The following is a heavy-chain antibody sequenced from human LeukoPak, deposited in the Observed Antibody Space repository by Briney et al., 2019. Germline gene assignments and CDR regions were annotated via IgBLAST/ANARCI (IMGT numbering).Heavy chain of an antibody. CDR1: GSTFTSYG. CDR3: ARDRGDMTTVTTYWFDP. CDR2: ISAYNGNT. Sequence: ASVKVSCKASGSTFTSYGLSWVRQAPGQGLEWMGWISAYNGNTNYAQKLQGRVTMTTDTSTSTAYMELGSLRSDDTVVYYCARDRGDMTTVTTYWFDPWGQGTLVTVSS. D-gene: IGHD4-11*01. J-gene: IGHJ5*02. V-gene: IGHV1-18*01.